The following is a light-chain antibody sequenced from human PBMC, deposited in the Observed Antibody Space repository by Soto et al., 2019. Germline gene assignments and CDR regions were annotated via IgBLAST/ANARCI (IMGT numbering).Light chain of an antibody. J-gene: IGKJ5*01. V-gene: IGKV1-39*01. Sequence: DVQMTQSPSSLSAFVGDTVTITCRASQNLNNYLNWYQQKPGEAPRLRIYGAANLHSGVPSRFSGSRSGADFTFTISNLQPEDCATYFRQQTYNTPPITFGQGTRLEIK. CDR1: QNLNNY. CDR2: GAA. CDR3: QQTYNTPPIT.